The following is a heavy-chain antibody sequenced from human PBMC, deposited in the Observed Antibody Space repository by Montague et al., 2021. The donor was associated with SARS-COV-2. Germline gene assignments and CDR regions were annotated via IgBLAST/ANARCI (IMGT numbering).Heavy chain of an antibody. Sequence: SETLSLTCTVSGGSITNSNYYWGWIRQPPGKGLEWIGSIYYSGSTYYXXXLKSRVTISVDTSKNQFSLKMSSVTAADTAVYYCARQGDQLLLEYWFDPWGQGTLVTVSS. J-gene: IGHJ5*02. V-gene: IGHV4-39*01. CDR3: ARQGDQLLLEYWFDP. D-gene: IGHD2-2*01. CDR1: GGSITNSNYY. CDR2: IYYSGST.